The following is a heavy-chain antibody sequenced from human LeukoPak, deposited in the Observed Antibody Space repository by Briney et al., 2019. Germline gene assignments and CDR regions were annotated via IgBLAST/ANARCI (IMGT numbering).Heavy chain of an antibody. CDR2: ISSSSSYI. Sequence: GGSLRLSCAASGLTFSSYSMKWVRQAPGKGLEWVSSISSSSSYIYYADSVKGRFTISRDNAKNSLYLQMNSLRAEDTAVYYCARDQLDPFDYWGQGTLVTVSS. CDR3: ARDQLDPFDY. J-gene: IGHJ4*02. V-gene: IGHV3-21*01. D-gene: IGHD6-13*01. CDR1: GLTFSSYS.